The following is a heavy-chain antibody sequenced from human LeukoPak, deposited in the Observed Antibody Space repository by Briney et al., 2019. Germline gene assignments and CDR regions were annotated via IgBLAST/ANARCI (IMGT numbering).Heavy chain of an antibody. CDR1: GFTFSSFA. CDR3: ARLVPAAGVDY. J-gene: IGHJ4*02. Sequence: PGGSLRLSCAASGFTFSSFAMSWVRQAPGKGLEWVSAISGRGDSTYYADSVKGRFTISRDNAKNSLYLQMNSLRAEDTAVYYCARLVPAAGVDYWGQGTLVTVSS. V-gene: IGHV3-23*01. CDR2: ISGRGDST. D-gene: IGHD2-2*01.